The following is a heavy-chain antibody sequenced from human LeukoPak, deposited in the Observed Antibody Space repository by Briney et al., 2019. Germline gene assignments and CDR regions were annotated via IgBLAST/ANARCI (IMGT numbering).Heavy chain of an antibody. CDR2: INHSGST. CDR3: ARELGYYADY. Sequence: PSETLSLTRAVYGGSFSGYYWSWIRQPPGKGLEWIGEINHSGSTNYNPSLKSRVTISVDTSKNQFSLKLSSVTAADTAVYYCARELGYYADYWGQGTLVTVSS. J-gene: IGHJ4*02. CDR1: GGSFSGYY. V-gene: IGHV4-34*01. D-gene: IGHD3-22*01.